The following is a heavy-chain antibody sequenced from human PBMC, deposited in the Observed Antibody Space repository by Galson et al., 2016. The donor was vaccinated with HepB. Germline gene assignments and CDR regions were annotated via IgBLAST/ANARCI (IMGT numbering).Heavy chain of an antibody. CDR1: GYTFSGFY. D-gene: IGHD4-17*01. J-gene: IGHJ4*02. CDR3: AGEAKPYGDIDS. V-gene: IGHV1-2*02. Sequence: SVKVSCKASGYTFSGFYIHWVRQAPGQGLEWMGWINPNSGVTTYAQKFQGRVTMTRDTSISTVYMELSSLRSDDTAMYYCAGEAKPYGDIDSWGQGTLVTVSS. CDR2: INPNSGVT.